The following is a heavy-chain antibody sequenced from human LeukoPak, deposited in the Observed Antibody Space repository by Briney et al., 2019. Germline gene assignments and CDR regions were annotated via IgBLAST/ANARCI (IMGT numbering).Heavy chain of an antibody. CDR2: ICGNGGST. CDR3: AKGRGTGYYYRYFDY. D-gene: IGHD3-22*01. CDR1: GFTLDDYA. V-gene: IGHV3-43*02. Sequence: PGGSLTLSCALSGFTLDDYAMHWVRPAPGKGLEWVSFICGNGGSTYYADSVRGRFTISRDNSKNSLYLQMNGLRSEDTALYYCAKGRGTGYYYRYFDYWGQGTLVTVSS. J-gene: IGHJ4*02.